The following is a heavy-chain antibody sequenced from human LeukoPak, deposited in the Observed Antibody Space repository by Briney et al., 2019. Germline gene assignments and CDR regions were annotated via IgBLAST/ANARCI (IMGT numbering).Heavy chain of an antibody. Sequence: GGSLRLSCAGSGFTFSSSWIHWVRQARGKGLVWVSRMNGDGSTIDYAASVKGRFTISRDNAKNTLYLQMNSLSAEDTAVYYCARAGNYYFEYWGQGTLVTVSS. D-gene: IGHD1-1*01. J-gene: IGHJ4*02. V-gene: IGHV3-74*01. CDR3: ARAGNYYFEY. CDR2: MNGDGSTI. CDR1: GFTFSSSW.